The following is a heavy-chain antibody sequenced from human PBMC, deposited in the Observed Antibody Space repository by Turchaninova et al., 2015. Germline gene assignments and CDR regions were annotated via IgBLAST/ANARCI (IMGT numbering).Heavy chain of an antibody. CDR3: TKDKGHAEYYHMDV. CDR2: SSWGSDGE. V-gene: IGHV3-9*01. D-gene: IGHD2/OR15-2a*01. Sequence: EGQLAESGGGLVQPGGSLSLSCVASGFAFEDHAMHGVGQGPGTGLGGVAGSSWGSDGEEYADSVRGRFTISRDNAKNILYLQMNSLRVEDTAVYYCTKDKGHAEYYHMDVWSKGATVTVSS. CDR1: GFAFEDHA. J-gene: IGHJ6*03.